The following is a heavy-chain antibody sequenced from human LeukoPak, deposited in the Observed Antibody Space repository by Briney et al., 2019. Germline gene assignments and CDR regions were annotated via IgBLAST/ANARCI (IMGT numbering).Heavy chain of an antibody. CDR2: INPNSGGT. V-gene: IGHV1-2*06. Sequence: ASVKVSFTASGYTFTGYYMHWVRQAPGQGLEWMGRINPNSGGTNYAQKFQGRVTMTRDTSISTAYMELSRLRSEDTAVYYCARRATYGDLPSDYWGQGTLVTVSS. CDR3: ARRATYGDLPSDY. J-gene: IGHJ4*02. D-gene: IGHD4-17*01. CDR1: GYTFTGYY.